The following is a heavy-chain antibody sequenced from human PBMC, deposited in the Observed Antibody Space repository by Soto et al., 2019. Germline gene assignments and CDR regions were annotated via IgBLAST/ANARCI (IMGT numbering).Heavy chain of an antibody. CDR2: IFYSGST. CDR1: GGSISNYY. CDR3: AKDSGYNYGYFRWFDP. V-gene: IGHV4-59*01. D-gene: IGHD5-18*01. Sequence: SETLSLTCTVSGGSISNYYWSLIRQPPGRGLEWIGHIFYSGSTNYNPALKSRVTISVDTSKSQFSLKLNSVTAADTAVYYCAKDSGYNYGYFRWFDPWGQGTLVTVS. J-gene: IGHJ5*02.